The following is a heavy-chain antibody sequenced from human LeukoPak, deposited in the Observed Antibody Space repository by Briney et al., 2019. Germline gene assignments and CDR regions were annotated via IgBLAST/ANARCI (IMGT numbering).Heavy chain of an antibody. CDR3: AKDPDSGSNEGC. CDR2: INSDGSST. J-gene: IGHJ4*02. Sequence: GGSLRLSCAASGFTFSSYWMHWVRQAPGKGLVWVSRINSDGSSTSYADSVKGRFTISRDNAKNTLYLQMNSLRAEDTAVYYCAKDPDSGSNEGCWGQGTLVTVSS. CDR1: GFTFSSYW. V-gene: IGHV3-74*01. D-gene: IGHD1-26*01.